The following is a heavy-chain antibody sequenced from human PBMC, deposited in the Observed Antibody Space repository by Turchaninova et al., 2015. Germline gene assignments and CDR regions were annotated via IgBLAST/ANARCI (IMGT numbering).Heavy chain of an antibody. Sequence: QVQLQESAPGLVTPSATLSLTCTVSGGDVSSGRYYWPWSRQPPGHGREYIVYIYYSSSTNSNPSLKSRVTITGDTSTNHFSLKLSSVAAADTAVYYCAREDTSYGDYDYWGQGTLVTVSS. J-gene: IGHJ4*02. CDR3: AREDTSYGDYDY. D-gene: IGHD4-17*01. V-gene: IGHV4-61*01. CDR2: IYYSSST. CDR1: GGDVSSGRYY.